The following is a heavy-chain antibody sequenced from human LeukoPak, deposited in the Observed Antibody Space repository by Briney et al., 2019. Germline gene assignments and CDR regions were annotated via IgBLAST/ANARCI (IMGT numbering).Heavy chain of an antibody. CDR3: ARDPSSMVYSMGWFDP. Sequence: GALVKVSCKASGYTFTSYAISWVRQARGQGLEWMGWISAYNGNTNYAQKFQGRVTMTTDTSTSTAYMELRSLRSDDTAVYFCARDPSSMVYSMGWFDPWGQGTLVTVSS. D-gene: IGHD2-8*01. J-gene: IGHJ5*02. CDR1: GYTFTSYA. CDR2: ISAYNGNT. V-gene: IGHV1-18*01.